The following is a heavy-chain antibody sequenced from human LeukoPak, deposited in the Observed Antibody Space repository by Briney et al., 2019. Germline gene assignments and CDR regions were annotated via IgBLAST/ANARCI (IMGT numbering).Heavy chain of an antibody. J-gene: IGHJ4*02. CDR2: ISGSGGST. CDR3: ARVRYYGSGSYPLHFDY. V-gene: IGHV3-23*01. Sequence: GGSLRLSCAASGFTFSSFAMNWVRQAPGKGLEWVSGISGSGGSTYYADSVKGRFTISRDNSKNTLYVQMNSLRAEDTAVYYCARVRYYGSGSYPLHFDYWGQGTLVTVSS. CDR1: GFTFSSFA. D-gene: IGHD3-10*01.